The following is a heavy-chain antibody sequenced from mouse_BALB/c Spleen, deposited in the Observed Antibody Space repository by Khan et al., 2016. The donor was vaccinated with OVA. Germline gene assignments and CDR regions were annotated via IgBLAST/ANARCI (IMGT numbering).Heavy chain of an antibody. Sequence: EVKLEESGPGLVKPSQSLFLTCTVTGYSITSDYAWNWIRQFPGNKLEWMGYISYSDTTTYNPSLKSRISITRDTSKNQFFLHLNSVTTEDTATYYFAIELGRYYAMDYWGQGTSVTVSS. CDR3: AIELGRYYAMDY. CDR2: ISYSDTT. CDR1: GYSITSDYA. J-gene: IGHJ4*01. D-gene: IGHD4-1*01. V-gene: IGHV3-2*02.